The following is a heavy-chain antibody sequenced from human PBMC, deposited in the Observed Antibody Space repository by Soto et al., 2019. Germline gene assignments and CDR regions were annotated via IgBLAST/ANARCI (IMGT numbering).Heavy chain of an antibody. CDR2: IIPIFGTA. J-gene: IGHJ5*02. V-gene: IGHV1-69*13. D-gene: IGHD5-12*01. CDR1: GGTFSSYA. Sequence: ASVKVSCKASGGTFSSYAISWVRQAPGQGLEWMGGIIPIFGTANYAQKFQGRVTITADESTSTAYMELSSLRSEDTAVYYCARDHPAGDIVATIRVHWFDPWGQGTLVTVSS. CDR3: ARDHPAGDIVATIRVHWFDP.